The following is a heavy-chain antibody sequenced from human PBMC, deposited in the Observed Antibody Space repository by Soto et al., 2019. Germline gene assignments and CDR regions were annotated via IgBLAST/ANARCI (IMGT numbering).Heavy chain of an antibody. Sequence: PSETLSLTCTVSGGSISSYYWSWIRQPPGKGLEWIGYFYYSGSTNYNPSLKSRVTISADTSKNQFSLKLSSVTAADTAVYYCARDYYDILTGYIGMDVWGQGTRSPSP. J-gene: IGHJ6*02. CDR3: ARDYYDILTGYIGMDV. CDR1: GGSISSYY. CDR2: FYYSGST. V-gene: IGHV4-59*01. D-gene: IGHD3-9*01.